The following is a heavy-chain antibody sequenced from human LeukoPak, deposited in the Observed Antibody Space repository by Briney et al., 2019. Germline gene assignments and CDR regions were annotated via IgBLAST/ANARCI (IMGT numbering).Heavy chain of an antibody. CDR1: GFTFSSQW. D-gene: IGHD2-21*01. Sequence: GGSLRLSCAGSGFTFSSQWMHWVRQAPGKGLVWVSRINSDGSTTTYADSVRGRFSISRDNAKNTLYLQMISLRADDTAVYYCARDVVPYYYYYMDVWGKGTTVTVSS. V-gene: IGHV3-74*01. J-gene: IGHJ6*03. CDR2: INSDGSTT. CDR3: ARDVVPYYYYYMDV.